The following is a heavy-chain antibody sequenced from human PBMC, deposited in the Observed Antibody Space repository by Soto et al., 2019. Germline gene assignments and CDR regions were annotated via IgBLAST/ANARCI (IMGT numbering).Heavy chain of an antibody. D-gene: IGHD4-4*01. J-gene: IGHJ6*03. CDR2: IYYSGST. CDR3: ARDPKRDYSNYADYYMDV. Sequence: SETLSLTCTVSGGSISSYYWSWIRQPPGKGLEWIGYIYYSGSTNYNPSLKSRVTISVDTSKNHFSLKLSSVTAADTAVYYCARDPKRDYSNYADYYMDVWGKGTTVTVSS. CDR1: GGSISSYY. V-gene: IGHV4-59*01.